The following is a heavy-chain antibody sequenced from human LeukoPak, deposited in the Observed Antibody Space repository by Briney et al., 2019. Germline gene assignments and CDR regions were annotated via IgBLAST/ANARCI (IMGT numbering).Heavy chain of an antibody. CDR1: GFTFRSHG. Sequence: PGGSLRLSCVASGFTFRSHGMHWVRQAPGKGLEWVAVISYDGSNKYYADSVKGRFTISRDNSKNTLYLQMNSLRAEDTAVYYCARVLITYSSSWFCPFDYWGQGTLVTVSS. D-gene: IGHD6-13*01. J-gene: IGHJ4*02. CDR2: ISYDGSNK. CDR3: ARVLITYSSSWFCPFDY. V-gene: IGHV3-30*19.